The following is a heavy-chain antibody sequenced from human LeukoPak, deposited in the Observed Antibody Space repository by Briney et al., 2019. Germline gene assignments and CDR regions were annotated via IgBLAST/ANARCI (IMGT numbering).Heavy chain of an antibody. CDR1: GFTFSSYS. CDR2: ISSSSYI. Sequence: GGSLRLSCAASGFTFSSYSMNWVRQAPGKGLEWVSSISSSSYIYYADSVKGRFTISRDNAENSLYLQMNSLRAEDTAVYYCARAVYDILTGYYSAFDIWGQGTMVTVSS. D-gene: IGHD3-9*01. CDR3: ARAVYDILTGYYSAFDI. V-gene: IGHV3-21*01. J-gene: IGHJ3*02.